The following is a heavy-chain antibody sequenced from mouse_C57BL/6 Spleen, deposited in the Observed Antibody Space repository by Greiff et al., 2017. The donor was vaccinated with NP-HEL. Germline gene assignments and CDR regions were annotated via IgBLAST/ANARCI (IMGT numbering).Heavy chain of an antibody. CDR3: ASPAQATSHYAMDY. CDR1: GYAFSSSW. CDR2: IYPGDGDT. Sequence: QVQLQQSGPELVKPGASVKISCKASGYAFSSSWMNWVKQRPGKGLEWIGRIYPGDGDTNYNEKFKGKATLTADNSSSTAYMQLSHLTSEDSAVYYIASPAQATSHYAMDYWGQGTSVTVSS. J-gene: IGHJ4*01. D-gene: IGHD3-2*02. V-gene: IGHV1-82*01.